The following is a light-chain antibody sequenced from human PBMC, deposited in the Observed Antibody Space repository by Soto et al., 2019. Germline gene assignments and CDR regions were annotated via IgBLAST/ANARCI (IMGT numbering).Light chain of an antibody. Sequence: EIVLTQSPGTLSLYPGESATLSCRASQSVTSSYIAWYQQKPGQAPRLLIYRASTRATGIPDRFSGSGSGTDFTLIISRLEPEDFAVYHCQQRSNWPPITFGQGTRLEIK. CDR3: QQRSNWPPIT. J-gene: IGKJ5*01. CDR1: QSVTSSY. CDR2: RAS. V-gene: IGKV3D-20*02.